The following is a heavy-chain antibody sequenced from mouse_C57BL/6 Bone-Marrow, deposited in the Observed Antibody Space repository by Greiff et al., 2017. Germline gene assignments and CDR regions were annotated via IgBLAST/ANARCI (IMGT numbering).Heavy chain of an antibody. CDR3: ARDRLTGTQFAY. V-gene: IGHV5-4*01. CDR2: ISDGGSYT. J-gene: IGHJ3*01. CDR1: GFTFSSYA. Sequence: EVQVVESGGGLVKPGGSLKLSCAASGFTFSSYAMSWVRQTPEKRLEWVATISDGGSYTYYPDNVKGRFTISRDNAKNNLYLEMSHLKSEDTAMYYCARDRLTGTQFAYWGQGTLVTVSA. D-gene: IGHD4-1*01.